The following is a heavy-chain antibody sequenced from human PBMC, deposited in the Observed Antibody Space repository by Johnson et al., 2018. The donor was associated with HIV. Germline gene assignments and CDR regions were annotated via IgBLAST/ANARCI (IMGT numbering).Heavy chain of an antibody. J-gene: IGHJ3*02. Sequence: VQLVESGGGLVKPGGSLRLSCAASGFTFSNAWMSWVRQAPGKGLEWVSGINWSGGGTSYADSVKGRFTVSSDNAKNSLFLQMNSLRAEDTAVYYCAKDVMVIAKHDAVDIWGQGTLVTVCS. CDR1: GFTFSNAW. V-gene: IGHV3-20*04. D-gene: IGHD2-21*01. CDR3: AKDVMVIAKHDAVDI. CDR2: INWSGGGT.